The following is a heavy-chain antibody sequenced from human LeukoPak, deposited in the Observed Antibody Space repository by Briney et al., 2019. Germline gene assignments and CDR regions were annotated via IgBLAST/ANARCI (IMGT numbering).Heavy chain of an antibody. J-gene: IGHJ4*02. V-gene: IGHV4-34*01. CDR1: GGSFSGYY. D-gene: IGHD3-10*01. Sequence: SETLSLTCAVYGGSFSGYYWSWIRQPPGKGLEWIGEINHSGSTNYNPSLKSRVTISVDTSKNQFSLKLSSVTAADTAAYYCARTVYGSGSWSFDYWGQGTLVTVSS. CDR2: INHSGST. CDR3: ARTVYGSGSWSFDY.